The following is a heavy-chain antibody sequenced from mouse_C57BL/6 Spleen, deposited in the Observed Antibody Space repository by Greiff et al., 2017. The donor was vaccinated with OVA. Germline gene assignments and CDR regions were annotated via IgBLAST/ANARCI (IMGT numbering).Heavy chain of an antibody. Sequence: QLQQPGAELVRPGSSVKLSCKASGYTFTSYWMHWVKQRPIQGLEWIGNIDPSDSETHYNQKFKDKATLTVDKSSSTAYMQLSSLTSEDSAVYYCARPSNYWYFDVWGTGTTVTVSS. CDR3: ARPSNYWYFDV. J-gene: IGHJ1*03. CDR2: IDPSDSET. V-gene: IGHV1-52*01. CDR1: GYTFTSYW. D-gene: IGHD2-5*01.